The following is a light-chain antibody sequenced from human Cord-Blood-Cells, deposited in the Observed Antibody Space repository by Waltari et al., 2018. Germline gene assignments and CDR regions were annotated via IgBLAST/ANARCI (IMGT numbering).Light chain of an antibody. CDR1: SSNLGAGYD. CDR3: QSYDSSLSGSV. J-gene: IGLJ2*01. V-gene: IGLV1-40*01. Sequence: QSVLTQPPSVSGAPGQRVTISCTGSSSNLGAGYDVHWYQHLPGTAPKPLIYGHSNRPSGVPDRCSGSKSGTSAALAINGLQAEDEADYYCQSYDSSLSGSVFGGGTKLTVL. CDR2: GHS.